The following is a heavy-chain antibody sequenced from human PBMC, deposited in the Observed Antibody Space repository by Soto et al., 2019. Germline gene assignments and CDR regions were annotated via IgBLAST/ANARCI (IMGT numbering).Heavy chain of an antibody. V-gene: IGHV3-21*01. J-gene: IGHJ6*02. CDR2: ISSSSSYI. CDR3: ARDIIVVVPAAWGQYYYYGMDV. CDR1: GFTFSSYS. Sequence: PGGSLRLSCAASGFTFSSYSMNWVRQAPGKGLEWVSSISSSSSYIYYADSVKGRFTISRDNAKNSLYLQMNSLRAEDTAVYYWARDIIVVVPAAWGQYYYYGMDVWGQGTTVTVSS. D-gene: IGHD2-2*01.